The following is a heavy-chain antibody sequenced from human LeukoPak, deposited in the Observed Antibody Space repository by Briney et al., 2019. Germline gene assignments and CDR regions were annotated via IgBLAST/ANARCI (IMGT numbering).Heavy chain of an antibody. CDR2: IYYSGST. J-gene: IGHJ4*02. CDR1: GGSITSGNNY. CDR3: ARSRMYYDSMGY. Sequence: SETLSLTCAVSGGSITSGNNYWSWIRQHPGTGLEWIGYIYYSGSTYYNPSLKSRVTISVDRSKNQFSLKLSSVTAADTAVYFCARSRMYYDSMGYWGQGTLVTVSS. D-gene: IGHD3-22*01. V-gene: IGHV4-31*11.